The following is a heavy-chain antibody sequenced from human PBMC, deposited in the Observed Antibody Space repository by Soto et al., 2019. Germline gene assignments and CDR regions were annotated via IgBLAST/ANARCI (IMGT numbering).Heavy chain of an antibody. CDR3: ARLTGIAAVNYYYGMDV. V-gene: IGHV4-39*01. J-gene: IGHJ6*02. Sequence: QLQLQESGPGLVKPSETLSLTCTVSGGSISSSSYYWGWIRQPPGKGLEWIGSIYYSGSTYYNPSLKSRVTISVDTSKNQFSLKLSSVTAADTAVYYCARLTGIAAVNYYYGMDVWGQGTTVTVSS. CDR1: GGSISSSSYY. CDR2: IYYSGST. D-gene: IGHD6-13*01.